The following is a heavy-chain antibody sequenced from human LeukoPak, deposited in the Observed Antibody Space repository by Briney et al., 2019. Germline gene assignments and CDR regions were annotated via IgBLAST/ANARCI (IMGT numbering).Heavy chain of an antibody. CDR1: GGSFSGYY. D-gene: IGHD5-18*01. CDR2: IYYSGST. J-gene: IGHJ5*02. Sequence: SETLSLTCAVYGGSFSGYYWSWIRQPPGKGLEWIGYIYYSGSTYYNPSLKSRVTISVDTSKNQFSLKLSSVTAADTAVYYCARDTADTAMANRFDPWGQGTLVTVSS. CDR3: ARDTADTAMANRFDP. V-gene: IGHV4-30-4*08.